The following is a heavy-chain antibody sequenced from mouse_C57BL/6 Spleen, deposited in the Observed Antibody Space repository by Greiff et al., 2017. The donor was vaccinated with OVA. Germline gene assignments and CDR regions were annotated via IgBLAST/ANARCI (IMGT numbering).Heavy chain of an antibody. Sequence: EVQVVESGGGLVKPGGSLKLSCAASGFTFSDYGMHWVRQAPEKGLEWVAYISSGSSTIYYADTVKGRFTISRDNAKNTLFLQMTSLRSEDTAMYYCARGYYDYDDAAFAYWGQGTLVTVSA. CDR3: ARGYYDYDDAAFAY. D-gene: IGHD2-4*01. CDR2: ISSGSSTI. V-gene: IGHV5-17*01. J-gene: IGHJ3*01. CDR1: GFTFSDYG.